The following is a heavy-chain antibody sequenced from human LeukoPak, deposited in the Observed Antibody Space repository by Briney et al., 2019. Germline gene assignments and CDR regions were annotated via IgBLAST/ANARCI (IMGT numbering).Heavy chain of an antibody. V-gene: IGHV3-48*03. J-gene: IGHJ4*02. CDR2: ISSGGNTI. CDR3: AREGTAMVSFDY. D-gene: IGHD5-18*01. CDR1: GFTFSSYE. Sequence: GGSLRLSCAASGFTFSSYEMNWVRQAPGKGLEWVSYISSGGNTIYYADSVKGRFTISRDNAKNSLYLQMNSLRAEDTAVYYCAREGTAMVSFDYWGQGTLVTVSS.